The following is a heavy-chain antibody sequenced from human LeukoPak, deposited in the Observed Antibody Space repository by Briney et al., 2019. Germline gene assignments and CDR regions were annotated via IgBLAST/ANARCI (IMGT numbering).Heavy chain of an antibody. CDR3: ARGRPHGNDY. J-gene: IGHJ4*02. CDR2: IASDGSST. D-gene: IGHD4-23*01. V-gene: IGHV3-74*01. Sequence: TGGSLRLSCAASGFTFSSYVMSWVRQAPGKGLVWVSRIASDGSSTTYADSVKGRFSISRDNAKNTLYLQMNSLRVEDTAVYYCARGRPHGNDYWGQGTLVTVSS. CDR1: GFTFSSYV.